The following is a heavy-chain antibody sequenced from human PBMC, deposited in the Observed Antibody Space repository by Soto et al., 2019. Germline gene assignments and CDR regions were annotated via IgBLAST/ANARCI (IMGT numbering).Heavy chain of an antibody. V-gene: IGHV4-59*01. CDR1: GGSISSYY. Sequence: SETLSLTCTVSGGSISSYYWSWIRQPPGKGLEWIGYIYYSGSTNYNPSLKSRVTISVDTSKNQFSLKLSSVTAADTAVYYCARENYGEDYYYYMDVWGKGTTVTVSS. D-gene: IGHD3-10*01. CDR2: IYYSGST. J-gene: IGHJ6*03. CDR3: ARENYGEDYYYYMDV.